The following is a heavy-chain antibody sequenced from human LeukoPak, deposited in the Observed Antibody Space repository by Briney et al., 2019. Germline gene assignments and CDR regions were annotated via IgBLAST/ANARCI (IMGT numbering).Heavy chain of an antibody. Sequence: PSETLSLTCTVSGGSISSYYWSWIRQPPGKGLEWIGYIYYSGSTNYNPSLKSRVTISVDTSKNQFSLKLSSVTAADTAVYYCARHCPRYCSGGSCYCSWYDYWGQGTLVTVSS. V-gene: IGHV4-59*08. CDR1: GGSISSYY. J-gene: IGHJ4*02. CDR2: IYYSGST. CDR3: ARHCPRYCSGGSCYCSWYDY. D-gene: IGHD2-15*01.